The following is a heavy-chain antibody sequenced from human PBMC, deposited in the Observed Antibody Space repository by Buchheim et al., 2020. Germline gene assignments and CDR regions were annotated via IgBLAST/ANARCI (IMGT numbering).Heavy chain of an antibody. D-gene: IGHD1-14*01. CDR1: GGSISSYY. V-gene: IGHV4-59*08. CDR3: ARLRNLNWDAAFDI. Sequence: QVQLQESGPGLVKPSETLSLTCTVSGGSISSYYWNWIRQPPGKGPEWIGYIYYSGSTNYNPSLKSRVTISVDTSTNQFSLKLSSVTAADTAVYYCARLRNLNWDAAFDIWGQGT. J-gene: IGHJ3*02. CDR2: IYYSGST.